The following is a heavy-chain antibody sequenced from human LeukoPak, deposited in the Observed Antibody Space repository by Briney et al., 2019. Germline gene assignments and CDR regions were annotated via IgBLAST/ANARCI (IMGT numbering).Heavy chain of an antibody. CDR2: ISYDGSNK. V-gene: IGHV3-30-3*01. Sequence: GSLRLSCAASGFTFSSYAMHWVRQAPGKGLEWVAVISYDGSNKYYADSVKGRFTISRDNSKNTLYLQMNSLRAEDTAVYYCARPLCSSTSCSYYYYYGMDVWGQGTTVTVSS. CDR3: ARPLCSSTSCSYYYYYGMDV. D-gene: IGHD2-2*01. CDR1: GFTFSSYA. J-gene: IGHJ6*02.